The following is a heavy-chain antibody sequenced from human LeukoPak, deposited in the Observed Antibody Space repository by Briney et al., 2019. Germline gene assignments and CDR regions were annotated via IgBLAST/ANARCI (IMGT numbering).Heavy chain of an antibody. Sequence: GASVKVSCKASGYTFTGYYMHWVRQAPGQGLEWMGWINPNSGGTNYAQKFQGRVTMTRDTSISTAYTELSRLRSDDTAVYHCARGYCSGGSCPARIDPWGQGTLVTISS. CDR2: INPNSGGT. CDR1: GYTFTGYY. D-gene: IGHD2-15*01. CDR3: ARGYCSGGSCPARIDP. V-gene: IGHV1-2*02. J-gene: IGHJ5*02.